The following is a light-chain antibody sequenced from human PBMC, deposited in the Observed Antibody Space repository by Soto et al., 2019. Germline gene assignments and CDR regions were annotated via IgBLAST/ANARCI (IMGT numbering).Light chain of an antibody. CDR3: EAWDDSLKGWV. J-gene: IGLJ3*02. CDR2: NNV. CDR1: SSSIGSNP. Sequence: QSVLTQPPSASGTPGQTVTISCSGSSSSIGSNPVNWYQQLPGAAPKVLIYNNVQRPSGVPDRFSGSKSGTSASLAISGLQSEDEADYYCEAWDDSLKGWVFGGGTQLTVL. V-gene: IGLV1-44*01.